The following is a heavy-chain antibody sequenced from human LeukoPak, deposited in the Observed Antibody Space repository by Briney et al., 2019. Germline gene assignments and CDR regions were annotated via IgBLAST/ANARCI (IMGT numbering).Heavy chain of an antibody. D-gene: IGHD6-19*01. CDR1: GYTFTSYD. Sequence: ASVKVSCKASGYTFTSYDINWVRQATGQGLEWTGWMNPNSGNTGYAQKFQGRVTITRNTSISTAYMELSSLRSEDTAVYYCARGSSGWYDASDIWSQGTMVTVSS. CDR2: MNPNSGNT. V-gene: IGHV1-8*02. CDR3: ARGSSGWYDASDI. J-gene: IGHJ3*02.